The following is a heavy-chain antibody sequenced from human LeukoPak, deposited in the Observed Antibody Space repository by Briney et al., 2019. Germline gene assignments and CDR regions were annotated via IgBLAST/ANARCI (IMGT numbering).Heavy chain of an antibody. V-gene: IGHV3-23*01. CDR1: GFTFINYA. J-gene: IGHJ6*03. CDR3: AKETAAVDYYYYYIDV. Sequence: GGSLRLSCAASGFTFINYAMSWVRQAPGKGLEWISSIGGRGGPTYYADSVKGRFTVSRHNSKNTLYLQMDSLRAEDTAVYYCAKETAAVDYYYYYIDVWGKGTTVIVSS. D-gene: IGHD2-15*01. CDR2: IGGRGGPT.